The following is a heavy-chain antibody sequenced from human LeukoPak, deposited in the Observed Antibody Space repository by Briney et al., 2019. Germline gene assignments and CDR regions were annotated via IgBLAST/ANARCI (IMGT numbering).Heavy chain of an antibody. D-gene: IGHD3-10*01. CDR3: ASSMVRGVTYYYYYMDV. V-gene: IGHV3-21*01. J-gene: IGHJ6*03. CDR2: ISSSSSYI. CDR1: GFTFSSYS. Sequence: PGGSLRLSCAASGFTFSSYSMNWVRQAPGKGLEWVSSISSSSSYIYYADSVKGRFTISRDNSKNTLYLQMNSLRAEDTAVYYCASSMVRGVTYYYYYMDVWGKGTTVTVSS.